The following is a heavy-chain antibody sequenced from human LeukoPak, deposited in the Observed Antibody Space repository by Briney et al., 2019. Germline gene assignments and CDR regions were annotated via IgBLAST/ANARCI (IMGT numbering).Heavy chain of an antibody. J-gene: IGHJ4*02. CDR3: ARGLGYYDSSGYFDY. CDR1: GGSIGSDY. V-gene: IGHV4-59*12. CDR2: IHYSGTT. D-gene: IGHD3-22*01. Sequence: PSETLSLTCSVSGGSIGSDYWNWIRQPPGMGLEWIAYIHYSGTTNYNPSLKSRVTISVDTSKNQFSLKLSSVTAADTAVYYCARGLGYYDSSGYFDYWGQGTLVTVSS.